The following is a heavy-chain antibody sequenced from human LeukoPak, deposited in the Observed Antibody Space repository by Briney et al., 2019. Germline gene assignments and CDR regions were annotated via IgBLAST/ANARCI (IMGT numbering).Heavy chain of an antibody. Sequence: SETLSLTCAVHGGSFSGYYWSWIRKPPGKGLEGIGEINHSGSTNYNPSLKSRVTISVDTSKNQFSLKLSSVTAADTAVYYCATGLRLSYYYYGMDVWGQGTTVTVSS. CDR1: GGSFSGYY. CDR3: ATGLRLSYYYYGMDV. J-gene: IGHJ6*02. D-gene: IGHD6-19*01. V-gene: IGHV4-34*01. CDR2: INHSGST.